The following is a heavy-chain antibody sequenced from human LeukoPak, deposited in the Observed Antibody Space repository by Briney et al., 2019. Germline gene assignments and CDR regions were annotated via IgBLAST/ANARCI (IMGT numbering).Heavy chain of an antibody. V-gene: IGHV4-59*01. CDR1: GVSSCSYY. CDR2: IYYSGST. J-gene: IGHJ3*02. Sequence: PSETLSLTCTVSGVSSCSYYWSWIRQLPGQGREGRVYIYYSGSTNYNPSIKRRVTISVDTSKNQFSLKLSSVTAADTAVYYCGRGRRSLDAFDIWGQGTMVTVSS. CDR3: GRGRRSLDAFDI.